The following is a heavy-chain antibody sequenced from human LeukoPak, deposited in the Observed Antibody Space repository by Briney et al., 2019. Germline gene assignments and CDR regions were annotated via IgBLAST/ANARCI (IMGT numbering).Heavy chain of an antibody. CDR2: INPNSGGT. J-gene: IGHJ4*02. CDR3: ARDRYCSGGSCYNRLDY. V-gene: IGHV1-2*02. D-gene: IGHD2-15*01. Sequence: ASVKVSCKASGYTFTGYYMHWVRQAPGQGLEWMGWINPNSGGTNYAQKFQGRVTMTRDTSISTAYMELSRLRSDDTAVYYCARDRYCSGGSCYNRLDYWGQGTLVTVSS. CDR1: GYTFTGYY.